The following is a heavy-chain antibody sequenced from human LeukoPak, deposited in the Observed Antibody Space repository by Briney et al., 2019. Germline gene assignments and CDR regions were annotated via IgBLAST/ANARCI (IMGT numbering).Heavy chain of an antibody. D-gene: IGHD5-12*01. CDR3: AKDSRGYSGYDFDS. Sequence: ETLSLTCAVYGGSFSGYYWSWIRQPPGKGLEWVSGISGGGGSTYYADSVKGRFTISRDNSKKKLYLQMNSLRAEDTAVYYCAKDSRGYSGYDFDSWGQGSLVTVSS. V-gene: IGHV3-23*01. CDR1: GGSFSGYY. CDR2: ISGGGGST. J-gene: IGHJ4*02.